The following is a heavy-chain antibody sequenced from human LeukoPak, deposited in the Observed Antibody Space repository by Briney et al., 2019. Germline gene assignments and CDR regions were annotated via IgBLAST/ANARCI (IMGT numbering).Heavy chain of an antibody. CDR2: IIPIFGTA. Sequence: ASVKVSCKASGGTFSSYAISWVRQAPGQGLEWMGRIIPIFGTANYAQKFQGRVTITADKPTSTAYMELSSLRSEDTAVYYCARVAGEGYFDYWGQGTLVTVSS. CDR3: ARVAGEGYFDY. D-gene: IGHD3-10*01. V-gene: IGHV1-69*06. J-gene: IGHJ4*02. CDR1: GGTFSSYA.